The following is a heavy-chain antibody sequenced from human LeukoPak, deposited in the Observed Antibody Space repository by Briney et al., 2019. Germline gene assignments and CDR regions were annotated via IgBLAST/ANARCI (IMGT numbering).Heavy chain of an antibody. CDR2: MSPNSGNT. J-gene: IGHJ4*02. CDR1: GYTFTSYD. V-gene: IGHV1-8*01. CDR3: ARGNAVGGDF. Sequence: ASVKVSCKASGYTFTSYDINWVRQATGQGLEWMGWMSPNSGNTGYAQRFQGSVTMTRDTSISTAYMELSSLRSEDTAVYYCARGNAVGGDFWGQGTLVTVSS. D-gene: IGHD1-26*01.